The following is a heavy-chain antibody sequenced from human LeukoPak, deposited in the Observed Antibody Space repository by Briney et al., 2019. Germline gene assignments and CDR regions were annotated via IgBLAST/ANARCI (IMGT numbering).Heavy chain of an antibody. Sequence: ASVKVSCKASGYTFPNYGISWVRQAPGQGLEWMGWISTYNGNRNFTERLQGRVTLTTDTSTSTAYMELRSLRSDDTAMYYCARGADFDFSSSDYWGQGTLVTVSS. V-gene: IGHV1-18*01. CDR1: GYTFPNYG. CDR3: ARGADFDFSSSDY. J-gene: IGHJ4*02. D-gene: IGHD6-6*01. CDR2: ISTYNGNR.